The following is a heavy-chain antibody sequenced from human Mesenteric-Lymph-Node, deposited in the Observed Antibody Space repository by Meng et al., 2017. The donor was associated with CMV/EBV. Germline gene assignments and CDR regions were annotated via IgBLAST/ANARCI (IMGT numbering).Heavy chain of an antibody. CDR3: ASSFRFDY. CDR2: ISSSGSTI. J-gene: IGHJ4*02. V-gene: IGHV3-48*04. Sequence: GESLKISCAASGFTFSSYSMNWVRQAPGKGLEWVSYISSSGSTIYYADSVKGRFTISRDNAKNSLYLQMNSLRAEDTAIYYCASSFRFDYWGQGTLVTVSS. CDR1: GFTFSSYS.